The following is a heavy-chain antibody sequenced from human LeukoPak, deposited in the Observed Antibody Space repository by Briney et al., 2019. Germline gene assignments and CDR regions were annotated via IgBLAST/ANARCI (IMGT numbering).Heavy chain of an antibody. Sequence: GGSLRLSCAASGFTFSSYEMNWVRQAPGKGLEWVSYISSSGSTIYYADSVKGRFTISRDNAKNSLYLQMNSLRAEDTAVYYCAGVAMYSSGWYERAFDIWGQGTLVTVSS. V-gene: IGHV3-48*03. CDR1: GFTFSSYE. CDR3: AGVAMYSSGWYERAFDI. J-gene: IGHJ3*02. D-gene: IGHD6-19*01. CDR2: ISSSGSTI.